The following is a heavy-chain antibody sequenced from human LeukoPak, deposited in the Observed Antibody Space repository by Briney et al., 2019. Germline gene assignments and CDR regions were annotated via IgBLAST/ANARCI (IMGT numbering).Heavy chain of an antibody. J-gene: IGHJ4*02. Sequence: GGSLRLSCAASGFTFSSYAMSWVRQAPGKGLEWVSAISGSGGSTYYADSVKGRSTVSRDNSKNMLYLQMNSLRAEDTAVYYCVSERLWFGEPAAGAYWGQGTLVTVSS. D-gene: IGHD3-10*01. CDR1: GFTFSSYA. CDR2: ISGSGGST. V-gene: IGHV3-23*01. CDR3: VSERLWFGEPAAGAY.